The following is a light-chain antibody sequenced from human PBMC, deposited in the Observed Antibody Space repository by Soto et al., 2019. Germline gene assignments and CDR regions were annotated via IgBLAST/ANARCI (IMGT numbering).Light chain of an antibody. CDR1: QSVSSSY. V-gene: IGKV3-20*01. CDR2: GAS. Sequence: EIVLTQSPGTLSLSPGERATLSCRASQSVSSSYLAWYQQKPGQAPRLLIYGASSRATGIPDRFSGSGSGTDFTLTISRLEPEDFPLYYCQQYGSSPVTFGQGTKVQIK. J-gene: IGKJ1*01. CDR3: QQYGSSPVT.